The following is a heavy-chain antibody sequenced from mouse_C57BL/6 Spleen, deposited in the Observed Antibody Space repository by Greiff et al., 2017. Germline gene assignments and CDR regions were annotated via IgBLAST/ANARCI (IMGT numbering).Heavy chain of an antibody. J-gene: IGHJ2*01. CDR2: IDPETGGT. V-gene: IGHV1-15*01. Sequence: QVQLQQSGAELVRPGASVTLSCKASGYTFTDYEMHWVKQTPVHGLEWIGAIDPETGGTAYNQKFKGKDILTADKSSSTAYMELRSLTSEDSAVYYCTPFDYWGQGTTRTVSS. CDR3: TPFDY. CDR1: GYTFTDYE.